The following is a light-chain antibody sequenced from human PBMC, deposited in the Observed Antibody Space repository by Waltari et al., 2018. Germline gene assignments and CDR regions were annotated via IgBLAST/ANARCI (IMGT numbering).Light chain of an antibody. V-gene: IGLV2-23*02. J-gene: IGLJ2*01. CDR3: CSYAGSSTFT. Sequence: QSALTQPPPVPGSPGQSITIPCTGTSRDVGCYDLVPWYQHHPGEAPKIMISEVYKRHSGVSNLFSGAQSGNTASLTISGLPAEDEADYYCCSYAGSSTFTFGGGTKLTVL. CDR1: SRDVGCYDL. CDR2: EVY.